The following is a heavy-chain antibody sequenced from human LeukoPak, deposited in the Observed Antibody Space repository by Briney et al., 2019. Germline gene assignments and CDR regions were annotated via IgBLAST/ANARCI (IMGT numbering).Heavy chain of an antibody. CDR3: ASNFGPWAPFDY. J-gene: IGHJ4*02. D-gene: IGHD1-1*01. CDR2: INPSGGST. V-gene: IGHV1-46*01. CDR1: GYTFTSYY. Sequence: ASVKVSCKASGYTFTSYYMHWVRQAPGQGLEWMGIINPSGGSTSYAQKFQGRVTMTRDTSTSTVYMELSSLRSEDTAVYYCASNFGPWAPFDYWGQGTLVTVSS.